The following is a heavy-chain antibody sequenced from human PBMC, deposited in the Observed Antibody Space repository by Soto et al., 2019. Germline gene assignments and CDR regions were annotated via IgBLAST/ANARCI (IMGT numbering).Heavy chain of an antibody. CDR1: GGSISSGSYY. J-gene: IGHJ5*02. V-gene: IGHV4-39*01. Sequence: SETLSLTCTVSGGSISSGSYYWGWIRQPSGKGPEWIGSISYSGNTYYNPSLKSRVTISVDTSKIQFSLKLSSVTAADTAVYYCARHYWENNWFDPWGQGTPVT. CDR3: ARHYWENNWFDP. CDR2: ISYSGNT. D-gene: IGHD2-8*02.